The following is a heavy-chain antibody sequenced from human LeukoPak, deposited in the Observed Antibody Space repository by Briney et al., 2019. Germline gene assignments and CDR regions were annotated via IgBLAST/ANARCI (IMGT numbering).Heavy chain of an antibody. CDR3: AKGYSGSYPGRDAFDI. CDR1: GFTFSNYA. CDR2: ITGGGDDT. Sequence: GGSLRLSCTASGFTFSNYAMSWVRQAPGKGLEWISAITGGGDDTYYADSVKGRFTISRDNSKNTLYLQMNSLRAEDTAVYYCAKGYSGSYPGRDAFDIWGQGTMVTVSS. D-gene: IGHD3-10*01. J-gene: IGHJ3*02. V-gene: IGHV3-23*01.